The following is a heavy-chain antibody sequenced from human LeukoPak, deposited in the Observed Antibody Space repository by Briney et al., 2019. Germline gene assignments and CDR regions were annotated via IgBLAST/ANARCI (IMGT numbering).Heavy chain of an antibody. J-gene: IGHJ5*02. D-gene: IGHD6-13*01. Sequence: GASVKVSCKASGGTFSSYAIIWVRQAPGQGLEWMGGIIPIFGTANYAQKFQGRVTITTDESTSTAYMELSSLRSEDTAVYYCAISPSSSRRNWFDPWGQGTLVTVSS. CDR1: GGTFSSYA. CDR2: IIPIFGTA. V-gene: IGHV1-69*05. CDR3: AISPSSSRRNWFDP.